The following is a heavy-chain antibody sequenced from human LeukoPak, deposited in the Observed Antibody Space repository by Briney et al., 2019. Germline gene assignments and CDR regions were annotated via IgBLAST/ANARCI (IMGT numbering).Heavy chain of an antibody. Sequence: GGSLRPSCAASGFTFSDYYMTWLRQAPGKGLEWLSYISNSGTTVFYADSVKGRFTVSRDNAKRSLYLQIESLRDDDTAVYHCALGTINKDYYFGMDVWGQGTTVTVSS. CDR1: GFTFSDYY. CDR3: ALGTINKDYYFGMDV. J-gene: IGHJ6*02. D-gene: IGHD2-8*01. CDR2: ISNSGTTV. V-gene: IGHV3-11*01.